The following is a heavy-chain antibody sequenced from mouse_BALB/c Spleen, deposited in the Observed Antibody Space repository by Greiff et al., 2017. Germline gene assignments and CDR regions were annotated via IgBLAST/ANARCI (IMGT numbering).Heavy chain of an antibody. CDR1: GFSLTDYG. Sequence: VQRVESGPGLVAPSQSLSITCTVSGFSLTDYGVSWIRQPPGKGLEWLGVIWGGGSTYYNSALKSRLSISKDNSKSQVFLKMNSLQTDDTAMYYCARDEDYDYWFAYWGQGTLVTVSA. V-gene: IGHV2-6-5*01. CDR3: ARDEDYDYWFAY. J-gene: IGHJ3*01. D-gene: IGHD2-4*01. CDR2: IWGGGST.